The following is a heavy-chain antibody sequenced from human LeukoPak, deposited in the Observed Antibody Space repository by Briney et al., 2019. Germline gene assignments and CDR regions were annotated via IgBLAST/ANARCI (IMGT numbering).Heavy chain of an antibody. J-gene: IGHJ3*02. CDR1: DDSISTYY. V-gene: IGHV4-4*07. Sequence: SETLSLTCTVSDDSISTYYWSWIRQPAGKGLEWIGQIHTSGSTIYDPSLKSRVTMSIDTSKNHFSLNLNSVTAADTAIYYCALDSSGWSDDSFDIWGQGTMVTVSS. D-gene: IGHD6-13*01. CDR2: IHTSGST. CDR3: ALDSSGWSDDSFDI.